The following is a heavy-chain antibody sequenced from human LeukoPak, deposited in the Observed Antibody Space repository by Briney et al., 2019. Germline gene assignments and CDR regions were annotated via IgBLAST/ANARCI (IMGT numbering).Heavy chain of an antibody. J-gene: IGHJ4*02. CDR2: ITGSGGTT. Sequence: PGGSLRLSCAASGFTFSTYAMSWVCQAPGKGLNWASPITGSGGTTYYADSVKGRFTISRDNSKNTLFLQMHSLRAEDTAIYYCAKHATEGGSSSTSSWDYWGQGTLVTVSS. CDR3: AKHATEGGSSSTSSWDY. CDR1: GFTFSTYA. D-gene: IGHD2-2*01. V-gene: IGHV3-23*01.